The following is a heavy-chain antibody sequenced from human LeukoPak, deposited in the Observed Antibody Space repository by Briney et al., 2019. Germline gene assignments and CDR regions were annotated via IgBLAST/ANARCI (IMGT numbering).Heavy chain of an antibody. D-gene: IGHD3-16*01. Sequence: GGSVRLSCAASGFTFSSYWMHWVRQAPGKGLVWVSRINTDGSSTTYADSVKGRFTISRDNAKDTLYLQMNGLRAEDTAIYYCAKDGGRGGYWGHGTLVTVSS. CDR3: AKDGGRGGY. CDR2: INTDGSST. V-gene: IGHV3-74*01. J-gene: IGHJ4*01. CDR1: GFTFSSYW.